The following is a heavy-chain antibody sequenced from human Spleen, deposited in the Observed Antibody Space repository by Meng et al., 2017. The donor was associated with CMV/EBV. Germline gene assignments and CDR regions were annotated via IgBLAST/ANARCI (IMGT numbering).Heavy chain of an antibody. D-gene: IGHD2-2*01. CDR1: GFTFSNYW. V-gene: IGHV3-7*03. Sequence: GGSLRLSCTASGFTFSNYWVAWVRQAPGMGLEWVANIKPDGSEAHYVDSVKGRFTISRDNAQNSLSLQMNNLRAEDTAVYYCARGAGDIVVVPAAMGWFDPWGQGTLVTVSS. J-gene: IGHJ5*02. CDR3: ARGAGDIVVVPAAMGWFDP. CDR2: IKPDGSEA.